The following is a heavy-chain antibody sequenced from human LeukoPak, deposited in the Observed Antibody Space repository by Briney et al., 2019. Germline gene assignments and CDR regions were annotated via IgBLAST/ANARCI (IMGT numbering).Heavy chain of an antibody. J-gene: IGHJ4*02. CDR2: IYSSGST. D-gene: IGHD3-10*01. CDR3: ARVLDYYGSGTRDFDY. CDR1: SVSISNNNYY. V-gene: IGHV4-39*01. Sequence: SETLSLTCTVSSVSISNNNYYWGWIRQPPGKGLEWIGTIYSSGSTYYIPSLKSRLTMSIDTSKNQFSLKLNSVTAADTAVYYCARVLDYYGSGTRDFDYWGQGILVTVSS.